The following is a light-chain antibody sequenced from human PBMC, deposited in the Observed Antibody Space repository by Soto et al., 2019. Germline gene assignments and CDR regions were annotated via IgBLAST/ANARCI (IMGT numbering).Light chain of an antibody. V-gene: IGKV1-39*01. CDR1: QSIRSY. Sequence: DIQMTQSPFSLSASVGDRVTITCRASQSIRSYLNWYQQKPGKAPNLLIYAASSLQSGVPSRFSGSGSGTDFTLTISSLQPEDFATYYCQQSYSLPLTFGQGTRVEIK. CDR2: AAS. J-gene: IGKJ1*01. CDR3: QQSYSLPLT.